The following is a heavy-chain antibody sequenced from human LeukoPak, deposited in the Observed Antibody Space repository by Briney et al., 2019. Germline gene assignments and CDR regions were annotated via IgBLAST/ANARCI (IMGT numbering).Heavy chain of an antibody. CDR3: AREGSGYDPFDY. CDR2: ITNSGSTK. J-gene: IGHJ4*02. V-gene: IGHV3-48*03. CDR1: GFSVSSYE. D-gene: IGHD5-12*01. Sequence: GGSLRLSCAASGFSVSSYEMNWVRQAPGKGLEWVSYITNSGSTKYYADSVKGRFTISRDNAKNSLYLQMNSLRVEDTAVYYCAREGSGYDPFDYWGQGTLVTVSS.